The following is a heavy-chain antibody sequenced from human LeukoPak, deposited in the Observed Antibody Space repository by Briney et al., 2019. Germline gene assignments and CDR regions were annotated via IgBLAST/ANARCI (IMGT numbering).Heavy chain of an antibody. CDR3: ARDPVEWELLLDY. CDR1: GFTFSNYW. D-gene: IGHD1-26*01. J-gene: IGHJ4*02. V-gene: IGHV3-7*01. CDR2: MNIDGSEK. Sequence: GGSLRLSCAASGFTFSNYWMGWVRQAPGKRPEWVANMNIDGSEKYYADSVKGRFTISRDNARNSVYLQMASLRVEDTAVYYCARDPVEWELLLDYWGQGTLVTVSS.